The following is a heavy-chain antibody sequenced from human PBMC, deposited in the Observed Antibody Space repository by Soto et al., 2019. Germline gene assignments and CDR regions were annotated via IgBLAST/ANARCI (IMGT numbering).Heavy chain of an antibody. CDR1: GGTFSSYA. CDR2: IIPIFGTA. J-gene: IGHJ6*02. CDR3: ARASHCTNGVCYPYYYYGMDV. V-gene: IGHV1-69*01. D-gene: IGHD2-8*01. Sequence: QVQLVQSGAEVKKPGSSVKVSCKASGGTFSSYAISWVRQAPGQGLEWMGGIIPIFGTANYAQKFQGRVTITADESTSKAYMGVGRLGFEDTAVYYCARASHCTNGVCYPYYYYGMDVWGQGTTVTVSS.